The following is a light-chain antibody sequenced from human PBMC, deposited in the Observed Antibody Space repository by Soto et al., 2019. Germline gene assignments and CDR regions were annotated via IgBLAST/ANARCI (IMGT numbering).Light chain of an antibody. CDR1: SSDVGAYDS. CDR3: TSHTRSSTLDV. V-gene: IGLV2-14*01. CDR2: DVS. Sequence: QSALTQPASVSGSPGQSITISCTGTSSDVGAYDSVSWYQRHPGKAPKLIIYDVSNRPSGVSNRFSGSKSGNTASLTISGLQAEDEADYLCTSHTRSSTLDVFGTGTKLTVL. J-gene: IGLJ1*01.